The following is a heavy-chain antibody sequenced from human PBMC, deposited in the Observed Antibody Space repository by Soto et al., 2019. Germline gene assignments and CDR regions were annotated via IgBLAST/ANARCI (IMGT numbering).Heavy chain of an antibody. CDR2: ISAYNGNT. V-gene: IGHV1-18*01. J-gene: IGHJ4*02. Sequence: ASVKVSCKASGYTFTIYCISWVRQAPGQGLEWMGWISAYNGNTNYAQKLQGRVTMTTDTSTSTAYMELRSLRSDDTAVYYCARGIGYYDFWSRYSDLYYFDYWGQGTLVTVSS. CDR1: GYTFTIYC. CDR3: ARGIGYYDFWSRYSDLYYFDY. D-gene: IGHD3-3*01.